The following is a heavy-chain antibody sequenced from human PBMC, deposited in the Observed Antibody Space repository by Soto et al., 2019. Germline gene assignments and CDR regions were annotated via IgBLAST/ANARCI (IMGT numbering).Heavy chain of an antibody. J-gene: IGHJ4*02. CDR2: ISWNSGNV. D-gene: IGHD1-26*01. Sequence: EVQLVESGGGLVQPGRSLRLSCAASGFTFDDYAMHWVRQGPGKGLEWVSSISWNSGNVGYADSVKGRFTIPRDNSKNSLYLQMNSLRGQDTALYYCAKGAASTAVACNDYWGQGTLVHVSS. CDR1: GFTFDDYA. V-gene: IGHV3-9*01. CDR3: AKGAASTAVACNDY.